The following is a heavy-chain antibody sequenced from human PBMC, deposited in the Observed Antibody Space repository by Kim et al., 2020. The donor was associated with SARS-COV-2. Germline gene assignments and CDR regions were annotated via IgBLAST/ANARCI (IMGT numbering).Heavy chain of an antibody. CDR2: IYYSGST. D-gene: IGHD3-3*01. Sequence: SETLSLTCTASGGSISSYYWSWIRQPPGKGLEWIGYIYYSGSTNYNPSLKSRVTISVDTSKNQFSLKLSSVTAADTAVYYCARETSITICGVGTPASDFDDWGQGTLVTVSS. CDR1: GGSISSYY. J-gene: IGHJ4*02. CDR3: ARETSITICGVGTPASDFDD. V-gene: IGHV4-59*01.